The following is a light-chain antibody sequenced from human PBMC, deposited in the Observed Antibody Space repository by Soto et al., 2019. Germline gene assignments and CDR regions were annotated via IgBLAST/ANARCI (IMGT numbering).Light chain of an antibody. CDR2: SAS. CDR1: QSVASH. CDR3: QQYASWPSGN. Sequence: EAVMTQSPATLSVSPGERVTLSCWASQSVASHLAWYQQKPGQAPRLLIYSASTRATGIPVRFRGSGSGTEFTLTISRLQSEDFAVYYCQQYASWPSGNFGQGTTLEIK. V-gene: IGKV3-15*01. J-gene: IGKJ2*01.